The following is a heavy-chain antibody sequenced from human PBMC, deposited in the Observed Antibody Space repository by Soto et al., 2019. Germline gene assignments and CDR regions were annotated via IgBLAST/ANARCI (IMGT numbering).Heavy chain of an antibody. D-gene: IGHD2-8*01. Sequence: QGQLVQSGGEVKKPGASVKVSCKASGYTFTRYGISWVRQAPGQGLEWMGWISGYNGDTKYAQKFQGRVTRTVDTSTTTAYMELRSLTSDDRAVYYCAKNGHPPYYYYGMDVWGQGTTVTVSS. CDR2: ISGYNGDT. CDR1: GYTFTRYG. J-gene: IGHJ6*02. CDR3: AKNGHPPYYYYGMDV. V-gene: IGHV1-18*01.